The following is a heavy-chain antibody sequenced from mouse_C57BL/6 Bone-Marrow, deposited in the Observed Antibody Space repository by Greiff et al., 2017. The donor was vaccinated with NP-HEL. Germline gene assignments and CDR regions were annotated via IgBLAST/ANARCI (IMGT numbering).Heavy chain of an antibody. J-gene: IGHJ1*03. CDR2: INPNNGGT. D-gene: IGHD1-1*01. V-gene: IGHV1-18*01. CDR1: GYTFTDYN. Sequence: VHVKQSGPELVKPGASVKIPCKASGYTFTDYNMDWVKQSHGKSLEWIGDINPNNGGTIYNQKFKGKATLTVDKSSSTAYMELRSLTSEDTAVYYCAREGFTTVVADWYFDVWGTGTTVTVSS. CDR3: AREGFTTVVADWYFDV.